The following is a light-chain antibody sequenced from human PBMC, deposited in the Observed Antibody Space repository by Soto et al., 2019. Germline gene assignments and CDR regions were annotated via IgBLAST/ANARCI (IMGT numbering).Light chain of an antibody. CDR1: NIGSKS. J-gene: IGLJ2*01. CDR2: YDS. CDR3: QVSDSSSDPVV. Sequence: SYELTQPPSVSVAPGKTARITCGGNNIGSKSVHWYQQKPGQAPVLVIYYDSDRPSGIPERFSGSNSGNTATLTISRVEAGDEADYYCQVSDSSSDPVVFGGGTKQTLL. V-gene: IGLV3-21*04.